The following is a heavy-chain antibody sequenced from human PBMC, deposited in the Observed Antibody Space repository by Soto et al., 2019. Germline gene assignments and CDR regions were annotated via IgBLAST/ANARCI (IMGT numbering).Heavy chain of an antibody. CDR1: GFTFSSYA. CDR2: ISGSGGST. CDR3: AKAPFAFGTYGPWVYFDY. D-gene: IGHD3-10*01. V-gene: IGHV3-23*01. J-gene: IGHJ4*02. Sequence: LRLSCAASGFTFSSYAMSWVRQAPGKGLEWVSAISGSGGSTYYADSVKGRFTISRDNSKNTLYLQMNSLRAEDTAVYYCAKAPFAFGTYGPWVYFDYWGQGTLVTVSS.